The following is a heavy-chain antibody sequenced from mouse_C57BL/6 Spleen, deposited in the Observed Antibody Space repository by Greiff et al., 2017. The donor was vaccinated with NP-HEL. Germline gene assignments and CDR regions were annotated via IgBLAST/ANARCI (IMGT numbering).Heavy chain of an antibody. D-gene: IGHD2-4*01. CDR3: ARGGYDYDERYYFDY. CDR2: IDPSDSGT. Sequence: QVQLQQPGAELVRPGSSVKLSCKASGYTFTSYWMHWVKQRPIQGLEWIGNIDPSDSGTHYNQKFKDKATLTVDKSSSTAYMQLSSLTSENSAVYYCARGGYDYDERYYFDYWGQGTTLTVSS. J-gene: IGHJ2*01. CDR1: GYTFTSYW. V-gene: IGHV1-52*01.